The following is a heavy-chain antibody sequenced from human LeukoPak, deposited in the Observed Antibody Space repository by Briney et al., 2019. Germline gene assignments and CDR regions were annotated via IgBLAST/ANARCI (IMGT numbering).Heavy chain of an antibody. V-gene: IGHV3-30*18. J-gene: IGHJ4*02. CDR3: AKGGRPTVTSKVDY. D-gene: IGHD4-17*01. Sequence: TGGSLRLSCAASGFTFSSYGMHWVRQAPGKGLEWVAVISYDGSNKYYADSVKGRFTISRDNSKNTLYLQMNSLRAEDTAVYYCAKGGRPTVTSKVDYWGQGTLVTVSS. CDR1: GFTFSSYG. CDR2: ISYDGSNK.